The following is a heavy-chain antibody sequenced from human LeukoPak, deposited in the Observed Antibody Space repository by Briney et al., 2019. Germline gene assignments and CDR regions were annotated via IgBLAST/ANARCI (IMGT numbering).Heavy chain of an antibody. CDR3: ARESARNDYGDYVDAFDI. J-gene: IGHJ3*02. Sequence: GGSLRLSCAASGFTFSSYGMHWVRQAPGKGLEWVAVISYDGSNKYYADSVKGRFTISRDNSKNTLYLQMNSLRAEDTAVYYCARESARNDYGDYVDAFDIWGQGTMVTVSS. V-gene: IGHV3-30*03. CDR1: GFTFSSYG. CDR2: ISYDGSNK. D-gene: IGHD4-17*01.